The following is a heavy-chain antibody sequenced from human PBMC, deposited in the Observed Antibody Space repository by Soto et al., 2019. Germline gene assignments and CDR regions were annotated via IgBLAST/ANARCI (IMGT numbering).Heavy chain of an antibody. D-gene: IGHD3-10*01. CDR1: GFTFSSYA. CDR3: AKDAPQRYYYGSGSPRDWFDP. V-gene: IGHV3-23*01. J-gene: IGHJ5*02. Sequence: GGSLRLSCAASGFTFSSYAMSWVRQAPGKGLEWVSAISGSGGSTYYADSVKGRFTISRDNSKNTLYLQMNSLRAEDTAVYYCAKDAPQRYYYGSGSPRDWFDPWGQGTLVTVSS. CDR2: ISGSGGST.